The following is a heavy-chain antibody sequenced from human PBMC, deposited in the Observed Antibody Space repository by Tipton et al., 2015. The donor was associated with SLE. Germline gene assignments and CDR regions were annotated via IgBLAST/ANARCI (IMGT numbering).Heavy chain of an antibody. D-gene: IGHD1-26*01. CDR2: IYYSGST. CDR1: GGSISSSSFY. CDR3: ARDRIPVYSGSYLAGFYYGMDV. V-gene: IGHV4-39*07. Sequence: TLSLTCTVSGGSISSSSFYWGWIRQPPGKGLEWIGTIYYSGSTYYNPSLKSRVTISVDKSKNQVSLKLSSVTAADTAVYYCARDRIPVYSGSYLAGFYYGMDVWGQGTAVTVSS. J-gene: IGHJ6*02.